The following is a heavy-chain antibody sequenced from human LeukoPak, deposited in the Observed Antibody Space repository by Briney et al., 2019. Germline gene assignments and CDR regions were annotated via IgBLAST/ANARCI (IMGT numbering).Heavy chain of an antibody. D-gene: IGHD3-22*01. CDR3: ARHVDYYDSSRYNWYAFDI. CDR2: IYYSGST. J-gene: IGHJ3*02. Sequence: SQTLSLTCTVSGGSISSGGYYWSWIRQHPGKGLEWIGYIYYSGSTYYNPSLKSRVTISVDTSKNQFSLRLSSVTAADTAVYYCARHVDYYDSSRYNWYAFDIWGQGTMVTVSS. CDR1: GGSISSGGYY. V-gene: IGHV4-31*03.